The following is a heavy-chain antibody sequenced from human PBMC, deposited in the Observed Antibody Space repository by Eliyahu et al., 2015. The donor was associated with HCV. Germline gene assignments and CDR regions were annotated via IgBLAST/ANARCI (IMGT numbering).Heavy chain of an antibody. Sequence: EVQLVQSGAEVKKPGESLKISCKGSGYIFTSYWIGWVRQTPGKGLEWMGIIYPGDSDIRYSSSFQGQVTISADKSISTAFLQWSSLKASDSAMYYCARSLISSPWSSFEYWGQGTDVTVSS. J-gene: IGHJ4*02. V-gene: IGHV5-51*01. CDR1: GYIFTSYW. CDR2: IYPGDSDI. D-gene: IGHD6-19*01. CDR3: ARSLISSPWSSFEY.